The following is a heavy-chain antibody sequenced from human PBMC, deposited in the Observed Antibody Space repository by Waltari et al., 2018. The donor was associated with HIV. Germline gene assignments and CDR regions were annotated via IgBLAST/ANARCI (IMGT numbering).Heavy chain of an antibody. Sequence: QVQLHESGPTLVRPSQTLTLTCTVPATALGNVGSYWSWIRQADRQTLEWVGRISLTGRTNYNPSLASRATISLDTPQNTLSLRLNFVSVSDTAVYYCVRTTCTGPVCLSRYFDVWGRGT. V-gene: IGHV4-61*02. D-gene: IGHD2-8*02. CDR2: ISLTGRT. CDR3: VRTTCTGPVCLSRYFDV. CDR1: ATALGNVGSY. J-gene: IGHJ2*01.